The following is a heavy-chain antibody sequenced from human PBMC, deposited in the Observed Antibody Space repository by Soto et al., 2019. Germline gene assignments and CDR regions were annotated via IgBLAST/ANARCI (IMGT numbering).Heavy chain of an antibody. D-gene: IGHD6-13*01. Sequence: EVQLVESGGGLVKPGGSLRLSCAASGFTFSSYSMNWVRQAPGKGLEWVSSISSSSSYIYYADSVKGRFTISRDDAKNSLYLQMNSLRAEDTAVYYCARGLSGSLFDYWGQGTLVTVSS. J-gene: IGHJ4*02. CDR1: GFTFSSYS. CDR2: ISSSSSYI. V-gene: IGHV3-21*01. CDR3: ARGLSGSLFDY.